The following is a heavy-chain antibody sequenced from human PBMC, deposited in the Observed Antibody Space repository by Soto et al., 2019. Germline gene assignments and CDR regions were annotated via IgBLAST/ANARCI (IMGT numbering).Heavy chain of an antibody. Sequence: EVQLLESGGGLVQPGGSLRLSCAASGFTFSSYAMRWVRQAPVKGLEWVSAISGSGDSTYYADSVKGRFTISRDNSKNTLYLQMNSLRAEDTAVYYCARRGSGSDYDYWGLGTLVTVSS. D-gene: IGHD1-26*01. CDR2: ISGSGDST. V-gene: IGHV3-23*01. CDR1: GFTFSSYA. CDR3: ARRGSGSDYDY. J-gene: IGHJ4*02.